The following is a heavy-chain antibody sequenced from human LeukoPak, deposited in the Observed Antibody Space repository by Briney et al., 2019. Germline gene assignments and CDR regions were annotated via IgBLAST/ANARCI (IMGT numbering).Heavy chain of an antibody. CDR2: IYTSGST. J-gene: IGHJ5*02. D-gene: IGHD6-13*01. Sequence: PSETLSLTCTVSGGSISSYYWSWIRQPAGEGLEWIGRIYTSGSTNYNPSLKSRVTMSVDTSKNQFSLKLSSVTAADTAVYYCARTVGVAAAGLPYNWFDPWGQGTLVTVSS. V-gene: IGHV4-4*07. CDR3: ARTVGVAAAGLPYNWFDP. CDR1: GGSISSYY.